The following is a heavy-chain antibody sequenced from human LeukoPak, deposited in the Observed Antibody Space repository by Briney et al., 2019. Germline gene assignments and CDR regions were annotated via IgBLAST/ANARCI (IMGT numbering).Heavy chain of an antibody. CDR2: FDPEDGET. CDR1: GYTLTELS. J-gene: IGHJ6*03. CDR3: ARSVGKQQLVPRDYYYYYMDV. Sequence: ASVKVSCKVSGYTLTELSMHWVRQAPGKGLEWMGGFDPEDGETIYAQKFQGRVTMTEDTSTDTAYMELSSLRSEDTAVYYCARSVGKQQLVPRDYYYYYMDVWGKGTTVTVSS. D-gene: IGHD6-13*01. V-gene: IGHV1-24*01.